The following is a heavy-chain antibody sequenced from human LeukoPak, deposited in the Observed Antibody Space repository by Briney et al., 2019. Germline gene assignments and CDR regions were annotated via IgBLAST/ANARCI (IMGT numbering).Heavy chain of an antibody. V-gene: IGHV1-18*01. D-gene: IGHD3-22*01. CDR2: ISAYNGNT. Sequence: ASVKVSCKASGYTFTSYGISWVRQAPGQGLEWMGWISAYNGNTNYAQKLQGRVTMTTDTSTSTAYMELRSLRSDDTAVYYCAKEVPAAGMGRSANYYDSSGYYPSEGDDYWGQGTLVTVSS. CDR1: GYTFTSYG. J-gene: IGHJ4*02. CDR3: AKEVPAAGMGRSANYYDSSGYYPSEGDDY.